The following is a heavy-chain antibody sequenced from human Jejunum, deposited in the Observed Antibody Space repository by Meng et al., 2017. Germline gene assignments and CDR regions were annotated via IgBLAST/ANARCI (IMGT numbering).Heavy chain of an antibody. CDR3: ARGSTDFLSGFWSGKPGPFDI. CDR2: INYSGSP. J-gene: IGHJ3*02. CDR1: GGSIRMGNYT. V-gene: IGHV4-39*07. D-gene: IGHD3-3*01. Sequence: QVQLQESGPGLVKPSETLSLTCTVSGGSIRMGNYTWSWIRQPPGKGLEWIVDINYSGSPNHNPSLKSRVTISVDTSKNQFSLNLRSVTAADTAVYYCARGSTDFLSGFWSGKPGPFDIWGQGTLVTVSS.